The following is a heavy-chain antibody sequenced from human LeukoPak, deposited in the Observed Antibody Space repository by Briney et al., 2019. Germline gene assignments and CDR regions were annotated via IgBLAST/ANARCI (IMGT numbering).Heavy chain of an antibody. V-gene: IGHV3-49*04. CDR3: TRELGFHSTYNWFDP. CDR1: RFTFGDYA. Sequence: QAGGSLRLSCTASRFTFGDYAMSWVSQAPGKGLEWVGFIRSKAYGGTTEYAASVKGRFTISRDDSKSIAYLQMNSLKTEDTAVYYCTRELGFHSTYNWFDPWGQGTLVTVSS. J-gene: IGHJ5*02. D-gene: IGHD5/OR15-5a*01. CDR2: IRSKAYGGTT.